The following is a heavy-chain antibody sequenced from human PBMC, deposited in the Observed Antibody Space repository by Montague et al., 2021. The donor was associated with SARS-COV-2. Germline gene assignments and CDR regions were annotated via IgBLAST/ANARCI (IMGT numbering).Heavy chain of an antibody. D-gene: IGHD2-8*01. CDR1: GGSISGFY. CDR3: ARLLRSCTNGVCRTYYYYALDV. Sequence: SETLSLTCTVSGGSISGFYWSWIRQPPGKGLEWIGYIYYSGSTKYNPSLESRVAVSVARSKNQVSLKLTSVTAADTAVYYCARLLRSCTNGVCRTYYYYALDVWGQGTTVTVSS. CDR2: IYYSGST. J-gene: IGHJ6*02. V-gene: IGHV4-59*01.